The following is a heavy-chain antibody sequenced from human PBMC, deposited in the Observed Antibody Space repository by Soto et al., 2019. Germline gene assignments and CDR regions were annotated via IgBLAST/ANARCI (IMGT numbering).Heavy chain of an antibody. CDR3: AHRRPVAALAYYFDY. CDR1: GFSLSTSGVG. Sequence: QITLKESGPTLVKPTQTLTLTCTFSGFSLSTSGVGVGWIRQPPGKALEWLALIYWDDDKRYSPSLKSRLTITKDTSKNQVVLTMTNMDPVDTATYYCAHRRPVAALAYYFDYWGQGILVTVSS. V-gene: IGHV2-5*02. CDR2: IYWDDDK. D-gene: IGHD2-15*01. J-gene: IGHJ4*02.